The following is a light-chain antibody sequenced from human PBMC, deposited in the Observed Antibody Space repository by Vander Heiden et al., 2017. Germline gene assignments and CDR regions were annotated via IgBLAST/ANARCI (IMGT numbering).Light chain of an antibody. CDR2: SNN. V-gene: IGLV1-44*01. Sequence: QSVLTHPGSASGNRGQRLAMSCSGSSPNIAPHRVNWYQQLPGMAPKLLMFSNNKRPSGVPDRFSGSKSGTSASLAISGLQSGDEADYFCEAWDDSLNGPVFGGGTKLTVL. CDR1: SPNIAPHR. J-gene: IGLJ3*02. CDR3: EAWDDSLNGPV.